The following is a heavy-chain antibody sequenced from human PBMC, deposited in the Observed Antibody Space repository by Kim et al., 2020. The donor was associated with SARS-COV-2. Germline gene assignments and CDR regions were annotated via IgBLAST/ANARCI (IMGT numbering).Heavy chain of an antibody. Sequence: GGSLRLSCTTSGFSFGDYVMSWFRQAPGKGLEWVGFTRSLPYGGTTEYAASVKGRFTITRNESKSIAYLQMNNLKTEDTAVYYCARGLQYFDWTYDYWGQGTLVTVS. J-gene: IGHJ4*02. V-gene: IGHV3-49*03. D-gene: IGHD3-9*01. CDR3: ARGLQYFDWTYDY. CDR1: GFSFGDYV. CDR2: TRSLPYGGTT.